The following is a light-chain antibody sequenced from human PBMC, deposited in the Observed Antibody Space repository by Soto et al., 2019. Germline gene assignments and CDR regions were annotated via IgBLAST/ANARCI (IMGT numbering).Light chain of an antibody. V-gene: IGKV1-12*01. CDR1: KGISSW. CDR3: QQYEKWPPSIT. J-gene: IGKJ5*01. CDR2: AAS. Sequence: DIQMTQSPSSVAASVVDRVTLAGWAVKGISSWLAWYQQKPGKAPKLLIYAASSLQSGVPSRFSGSGSGTEFTLTISSLQSEDFAVYYCQQYEKWPPSITFGQGTRLEIK.